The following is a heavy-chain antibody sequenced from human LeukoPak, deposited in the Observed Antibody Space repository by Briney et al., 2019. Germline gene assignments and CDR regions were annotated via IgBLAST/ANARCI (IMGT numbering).Heavy chain of an antibody. D-gene: IGHD3-9*01. V-gene: IGHV4-4*02. CDR1: GGSISSSNW. CDR3: ARVFGILTGYDYGMDV. J-gene: IGHJ6*02. CDR2: IYHSGST. Sequence: SGTLSLTCAVSGGSISSSNWWSWVRQPPGKGLEWIGEIYHSGSTNYNLSLKSRVTISVVKSKNQFSLKLSSVTAADTAVYYCARVFGILTGYDYGMDVWGQGTTVTVSS.